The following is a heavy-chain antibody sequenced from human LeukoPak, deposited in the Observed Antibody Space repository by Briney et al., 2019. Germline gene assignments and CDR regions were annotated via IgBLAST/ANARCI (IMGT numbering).Heavy chain of an antibody. V-gene: IGHV3-30-3*01. CDR1: GFTFSGYA. J-gene: IGHJ4*02. D-gene: IGHD3-10*01. CDR3: ARDVIRGALDY. CDR2: ISYDGSNK. Sequence: GGSLRLSCAASGFTFSGYAMHWVRQAPGKGLEWVAVISYDGSNKYYADSVKGRFTTSRDNSKNTLYLQMNSLRAEDTAVYYCARDVIRGALDYWGQGTLVTVSS.